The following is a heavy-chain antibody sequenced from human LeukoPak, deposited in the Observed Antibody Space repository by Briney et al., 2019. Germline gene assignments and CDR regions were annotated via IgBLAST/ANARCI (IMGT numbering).Heavy chain of an antibody. CDR1: GGLLSGSY. J-gene: IGHJ2*01. V-gene: IGHV4-4*07. CDR3: ARYGYYYDSSGLGFFDL. D-gene: IGHD3-22*01. Sequence: PSETLSLTCTVSGGLLSGSYWSWIRQPAGKGLDWIGRIYSDGTTNHNLSLRSRVTMSVDRSKNQFSLDLTFVTAADTAVYYCARYGYYYDSSGLGFFDLWGRGSLVTVSS. CDR2: IYSDGTT.